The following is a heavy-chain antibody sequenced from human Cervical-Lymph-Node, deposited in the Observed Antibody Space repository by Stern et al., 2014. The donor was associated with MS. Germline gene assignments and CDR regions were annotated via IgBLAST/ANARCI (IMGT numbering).Heavy chain of an antibody. CDR1: GFTFSDYN. J-gene: IGHJ5*02. D-gene: IGHD3-9*01. V-gene: IGHV3-48*01. Sequence: VQLVESGGGLVQPGGSLRLSCAASGFTFSDYNMNWVRQAPGKGLEWVSYISSSSSTMYYADSVKGRFTISRDNAKNSLYLQMNSLRAEDTAIYYCASTGDIDTWGQGTLVTVSS. CDR3: ASTGDIDT. CDR2: ISSSSSTM.